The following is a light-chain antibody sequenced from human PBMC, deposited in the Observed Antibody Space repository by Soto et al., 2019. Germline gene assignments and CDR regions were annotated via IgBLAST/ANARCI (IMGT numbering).Light chain of an antibody. CDR1: SSNIGAGYD. CDR2: GNI. V-gene: IGLV1-40*01. Sequence: QSVLTQPPSVSGALGQRVTISCTGSSSNIGAGYDVHWYQQLPGTAPKLLIYGNINRPSGVPDRFSGSKSGTSASLAITGLQAEDEADYYCQSYDSSLNCGVFGGGTKLTVL. CDR3: QSYDSSLNCGV. J-gene: IGLJ3*02.